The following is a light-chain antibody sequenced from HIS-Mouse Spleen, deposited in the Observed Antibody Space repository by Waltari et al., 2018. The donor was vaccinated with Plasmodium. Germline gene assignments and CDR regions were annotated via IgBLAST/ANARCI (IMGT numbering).Light chain of an antibody. CDR3: GTWDSSLSAGVV. Sequence: QSVLTQPPSVSAAPGQKVTISCPGTTSNIGHHFVSRSPQPPGTAPKLLIYDNNKRPSGIPDRFSGSKSGTSATLGITGLQTGDEADYYCGTWDSSLSAGVVFGGGTKLTVL. J-gene: IGLJ2*01. CDR2: DNN. V-gene: IGLV1-51*01. CDR1: TSNIGHHF.